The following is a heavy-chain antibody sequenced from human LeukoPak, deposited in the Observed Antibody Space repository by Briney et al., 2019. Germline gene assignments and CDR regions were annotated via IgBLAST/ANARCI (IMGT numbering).Heavy chain of an antibody. CDR1: GGSFSGYY. Sequence: KASETLSLTCAVYGGSFSGYYWSWIRQPPGKGLEWIGEINHSGSTNYNPSLKSRVTISVDTSKNQFSLKLSSVTAADTAVYYCARRPRYYDFWSGYQNWFDPWGQGTLVTVSS. J-gene: IGHJ5*02. CDR3: ARRPRYYDFWSGYQNWFDP. CDR2: INHSGST. V-gene: IGHV4-34*01. D-gene: IGHD3-3*01.